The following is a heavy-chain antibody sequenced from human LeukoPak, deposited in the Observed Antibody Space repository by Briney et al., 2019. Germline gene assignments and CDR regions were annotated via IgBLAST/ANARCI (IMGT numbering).Heavy chain of an antibody. D-gene: IGHD5-18*01. Sequence: ASVKVSCKASGGTFSSYAISWVRQAPGQGLEWMGGIIPIFGTANYAQKFQGRVTITADESTSTAYMELRSLRSDDTAVYYCARVPRGYSYGPDYWGQGTLVTVSS. CDR1: GGTFSSYA. J-gene: IGHJ4*02. CDR2: IIPIFGTA. V-gene: IGHV1-69*13. CDR3: ARVPRGYSYGPDY.